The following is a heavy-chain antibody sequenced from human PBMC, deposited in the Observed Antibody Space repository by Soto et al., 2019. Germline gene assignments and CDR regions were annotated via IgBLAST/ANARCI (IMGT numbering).Heavy chain of an antibody. D-gene: IGHD1-26*01. CDR2: LSWNSGSI. J-gene: IGHJ6*02. Sequence: EVQLVESGGGLVQPGRSLRLSFAASGFTFDDYAMHWVRQAPGKGLEWGSGLSWNSGSIGYADSVKGRFTISRDNAKNSLYLQMDSLRAEDTALYYCAKDGGWELRSAGYGMDVWGQGTTVTVSS. V-gene: IGHV3-9*01. CDR1: GFTFDDYA. CDR3: AKDGGWELRSAGYGMDV.